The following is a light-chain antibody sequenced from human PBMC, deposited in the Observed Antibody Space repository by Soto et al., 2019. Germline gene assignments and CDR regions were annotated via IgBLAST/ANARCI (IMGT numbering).Light chain of an antibody. CDR3: TSYAGSNNYV. V-gene: IGLV2-8*01. J-gene: IGLJ1*01. CDR1: ASDIGRYNY. CDR2: EVT. Sequence: QSALTQPPSASGSPGQSVTISCIGAASDIGRYNYVSWYQHHPGKAPKLIIYEVTKRPSGVPDRFSGSKSGNTASLTVSGLQADDEAAYYCTSYAGSNNYVFGPETKVTVL.